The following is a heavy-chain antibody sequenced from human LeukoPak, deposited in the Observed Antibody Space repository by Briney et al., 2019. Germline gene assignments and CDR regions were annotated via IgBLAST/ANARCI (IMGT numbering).Heavy chain of an antibody. D-gene: IGHD3-9*01. Sequence: GGSLRLSCAASGFTFSSYNMNWVRQAPGKGLEWGSYISSSSSTIHYADSVMGRFTISRANAKNSLYLQINSLSDEDTAVYYCARGLADLLTGYTFDYWGQGTLVTVSS. V-gene: IGHV3-48*02. CDR2: ISSSSSTI. J-gene: IGHJ4*02. CDR3: ARGLADLLTGYTFDY. CDR1: GFTFSSYN.